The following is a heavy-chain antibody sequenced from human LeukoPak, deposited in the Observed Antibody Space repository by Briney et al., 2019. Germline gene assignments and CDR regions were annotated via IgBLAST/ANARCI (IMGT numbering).Heavy chain of an antibody. V-gene: IGHV1-18*01. CDR3: AIPMISI. Sequence: GSVKVSCKASGGTFSSYAISWVRQAPGQGLEWMGWISAYNGNTNYAQKLQGRVTMTTDTSTSTAYMELRSLRSDDTAVYYCAIPMISIWGQGTMVTVSS. CDR2: ISAYNGNT. J-gene: IGHJ3*02. CDR1: GGTFSSYA. D-gene: IGHD3/OR15-3a*01.